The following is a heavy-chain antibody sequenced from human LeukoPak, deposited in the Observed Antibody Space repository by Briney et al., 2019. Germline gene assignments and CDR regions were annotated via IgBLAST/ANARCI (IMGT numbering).Heavy chain of an antibody. J-gene: IGHJ6*02. CDR2: ISSSSSYI. CDR3: ASSEGGHSYGKWAYYYYYGMDV. CDR1: GFTFSSYS. Sequence: GGSLRLSCAASGFTFSSYSMNWVRQAPGKGLEWVSSISSSSSYIYYADSVKGRFTISRDNAKNSLYLQMNSLRAEDTAVYYCASSEGGHSYGKWAYYYYYGMDVWGQGTTVTVSS. V-gene: IGHV3-21*01. D-gene: IGHD5-18*01.